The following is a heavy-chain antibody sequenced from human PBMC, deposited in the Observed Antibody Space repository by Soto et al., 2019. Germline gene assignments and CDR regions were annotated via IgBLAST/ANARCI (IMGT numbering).Heavy chain of an antibody. CDR2: FYYSEGT. D-gene: IGHD3-3*01. Sequence: QLQLQESGPGLVKPSETLSLTCAVSGGSISSSSFYWGWIRQPPGKGLEWIGSFYYSEGTYYNPSLKSRVIISVDTSKNQFSLKLSSVTAADTAVYYCATITIFGVVPNYFDYWGQGTLVTVSS. V-gene: IGHV4-39*01. CDR3: ATITIFGVVPNYFDY. CDR1: GGSISSSSFY. J-gene: IGHJ4*02.